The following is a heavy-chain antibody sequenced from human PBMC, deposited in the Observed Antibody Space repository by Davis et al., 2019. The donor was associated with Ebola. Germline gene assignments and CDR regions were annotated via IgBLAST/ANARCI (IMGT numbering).Heavy chain of an antibody. Sequence: GESLKISCVVSGFTFSSYWMSWVRQAPGKGLEWVATIKQDGSEKYYVDSVKGRFTISRDNAKKSLYLQMKSLRAEDTAVYYCARGRGGKSRYGMDVWGQGTTVTVSS. CDR1: GFTFSSYW. CDR2: IKQDGSEK. D-gene: IGHD4-23*01. J-gene: IGHJ6*02. V-gene: IGHV3-7*01. CDR3: ARGRGGKSRYGMDV.